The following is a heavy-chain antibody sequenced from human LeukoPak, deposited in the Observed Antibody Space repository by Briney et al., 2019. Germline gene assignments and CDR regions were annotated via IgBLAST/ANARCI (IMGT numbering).Heavy chain of an antibody. Sequence: PGGSLRLSCAASGFILTSNRMNWVRQAPGKGLEWVAVAYHDEWPGNSKYYVDSVKGRFTVSRDNSKNTLYLQMSSLRAEDTAVYYCATGSGYYYDHWGQGTLVTVSS. D-gene: IGHD3-22*01. CDR1: GFILTSNR. CDR3: ATGSGYYYDH. V-gene: IGHV3-33*08. J-gene: IGHJ4*02. CDR2: AYHDEWPGNSK.